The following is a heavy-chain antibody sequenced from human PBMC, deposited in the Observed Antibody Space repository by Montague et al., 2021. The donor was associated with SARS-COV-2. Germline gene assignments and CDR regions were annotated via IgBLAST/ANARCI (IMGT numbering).Heavy chain of an antibody. CDR2: IYYSGST. V-gene: IGHV4-31*03. Sequence: TLSLTCTVSSGSISSGSSISSGGYYWSWIRQHPGKGLEWIGYIYYSGSTSYNPSLKSRVTISVDTSKNQFSLKLSSVTAADTAVYYCARDLGHRYVAGWFDPWGQGTLVTVSS. CDR3: ARDLGHRYVAGWFDP. D-gene: IGHD5-18*01. CDR1: SGSISSGSSISSGGYY. J-gene: IGHJ5*02.